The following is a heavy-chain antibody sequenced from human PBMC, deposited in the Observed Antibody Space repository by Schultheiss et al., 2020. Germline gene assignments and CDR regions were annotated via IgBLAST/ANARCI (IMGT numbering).Heavy chain of an antibody. CDR3: ARVRGNWNYGELFDY. Sequence: SETLSLTCTVSGGSISTYYWGWIRQPPGKGLEWIGYIYYSGSTNYNPSLKSRVTISVDTSKNQFSLKLSSVTAADTAVYYCARVRGNWNYGELFDYWGQGTLVTVSS. CDR2: IYYSGST. D-gene: IGHD1-7*01. J-gene: IGHJ4*02. CDR1: GGSISTYY. V-gene: IGHV4-59*01.